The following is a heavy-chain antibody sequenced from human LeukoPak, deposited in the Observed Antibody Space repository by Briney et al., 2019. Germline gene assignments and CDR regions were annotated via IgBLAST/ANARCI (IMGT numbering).Heavy chain of an antibody. D-gene: IGHD6-19*01. Sequence: SVKVSCKASGGTFSSYAISWVRQAPGQGLEWMGGIIPIFGTANYAQKFQGRVTITADKSTSTAYMELSSLRSEDTAVYYCARGPYSSGWHYFDYWGQGTLVTVSS. V-gene: IGHV1-69*06. CDR2: IIPIFGTA. CDR1: GGTFSSYA. CDR3: ARGPYSSGWHYFDY. J-gene: IGHJ4*02.